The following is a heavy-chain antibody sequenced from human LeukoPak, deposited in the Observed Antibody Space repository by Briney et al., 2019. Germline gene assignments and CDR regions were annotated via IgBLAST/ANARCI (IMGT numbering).Heavy chain of an antibody. CDR1: GGSISSSNW. V-gene: IGHV4-4*02. CDR2: IYHSGGT. D-gene: IGHD2-15*01. Sequence: SGTPSLTCAVSGGSISSSNWWGWGRPPPGKGLGWVGGIYHSGGTNYNPSLKSRVTISVDKSKNQFSLKLSSMTAADTAVYYCARPPLYCSGGSCYSSPPVNWFDPWGQGTLVTVSS. CDR3: ARPPLYCSGGSCYSSPPVNWFDP. J-gene: IGHJ5*02.